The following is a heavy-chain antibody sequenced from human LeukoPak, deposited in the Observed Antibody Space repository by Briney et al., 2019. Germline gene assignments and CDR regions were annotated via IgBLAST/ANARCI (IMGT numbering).Heavy chain of an antibody. D-gene: IGHD2-21*02. CDR1: GFTFSTYA. CDR2: ISYDGSKR. J-gene: IGHJ5*02. Sequence: GRSLRLSCAASGFTFSTYAVHWVRQAPGKGLEWVAVISYDGSKRYYADSVKGRFTISRDNSKNTLYLQMNSLRAEDTAVYYCARLPLVTAAAWGQGTLVTVSS. CDR3: ARLPLVTAAA. V-gene: IGHV3-30-3*01.